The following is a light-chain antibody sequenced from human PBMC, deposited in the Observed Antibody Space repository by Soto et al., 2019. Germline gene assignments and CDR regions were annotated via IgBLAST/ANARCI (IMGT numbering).Light chain of an antibody. Sequence: QSVLTQPASVSGSPGQSITISCTGTGSDIGSYNYVSWYQHHPGKVPKFIIYDVTNRPSGVSDRFSGSKSGNTASPTISGLQAEDEADYYCNSYTSASTYVFGTGTKVTVL. J-gene: IGLJ1*01. V-gene: IGLV2-14*03. CDR2: DVT. CDR1: GSDIGSYNY. CDR3: NSYTSASTYV.